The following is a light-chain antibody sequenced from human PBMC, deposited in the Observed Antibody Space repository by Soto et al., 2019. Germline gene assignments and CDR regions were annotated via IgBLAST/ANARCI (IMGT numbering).Light chain of an antibody. CDR3: QPYNDWPSWT. Sequence: EIVMTQSPATLSVSPGERATLSCRASQSVRSNLAWYQQKPGQAPRLLIYDASTRDTGIPARFSGSGSGTEFTLTISSLQSEDDAVYYCQPYNDWPSWTVGQGTKVEIK. V-gene: IGKV3D-15*01. CDR1: QSVRSN. CDR2: DAS. J-gene: IGKJ1*01.